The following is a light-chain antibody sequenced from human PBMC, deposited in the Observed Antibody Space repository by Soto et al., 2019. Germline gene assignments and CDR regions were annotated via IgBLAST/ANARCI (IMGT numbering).Light chain of an antibody. J-gene: IGKJ3*01. CDR1: QSISSW. CDR2: DAS. CDR3: QQYNSYPFT. V-gene: IGKV1-5*01. Sequence: DIQMTQSPSTLSASVGDRVTITCRASQSISSWLAWYQQKPGKAPKLLIYDASSFESGVPSRFSGNGSWTEYSLTISSLQADELPTDYGQQYNSYPFTFGTGTKVDIK.